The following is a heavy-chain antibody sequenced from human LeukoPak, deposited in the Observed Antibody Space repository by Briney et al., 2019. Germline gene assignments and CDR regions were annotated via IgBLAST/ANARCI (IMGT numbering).Heavy chain of an antibody. V-gene: IGHV3-30*18. J-gene: IGHJ4*02. D-gene: IGHD6-19*01. Sequence: PGRSLRLSCAASGFTFSIYGMHWIRQAPGKGLEWVADISYEGSNKHYADSVRGRFTISRDNSKNTLYLQMNSLRAGDTAVYYCAKDLMSSWSFDYWGQGALVTVSS. CDR1: GFTFSIYG. CDR3: AKDLMSSWSFDY. CDR2: ISYEGSNK.